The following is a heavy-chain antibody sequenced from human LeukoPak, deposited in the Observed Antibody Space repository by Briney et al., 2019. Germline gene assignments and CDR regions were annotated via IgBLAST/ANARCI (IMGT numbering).Heavy chain of an antibody. CDR2: IKGDGSDT. CDR1: GFTFSSYW. D-gene: IGHD4-17*01. J-gene: IGHJ4*02. V-gene: IGHV3-74*01. CDR3: VRDSTTVPNLLDY. Sequence: GGSLRLSCAASGFTFSSYWMHWVRQTPGKGLVWVSRIKGDGSDTLYADSVKGRFTISRDNSKNTLYLQTSSLGADDTAVYYCVRDSTTVPNLLDYWGQGALVSVSS.